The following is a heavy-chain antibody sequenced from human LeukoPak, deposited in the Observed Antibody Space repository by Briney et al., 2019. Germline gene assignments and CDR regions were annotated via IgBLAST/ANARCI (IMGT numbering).Heavy chain of an antibody. D-gene: IGHD4-17*01. Sequence: SETLSLTCTVSGGSISCNYWSWIRQPPGKGLEWIGYIYYSGSTKYNPSLQSRVTISLDTSKNQFSLKLRSLTAADTAVYYCARGSTVPYYYYYMDVWGKGTTVTVSS. CDR2: IYYSGST. J-gene: IGHJ6*03. V-gene: IGHV4-59*01. CDR3: ARGSTVPYYYYYMDV. CDR1: GGSISCNY.